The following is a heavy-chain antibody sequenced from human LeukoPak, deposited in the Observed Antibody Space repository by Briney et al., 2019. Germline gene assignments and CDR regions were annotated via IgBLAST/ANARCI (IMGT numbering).Heavy chain of an antibody. CDR2: ISGSSTIV. D-gene: IGHD5-18*01. CDR3: AKDQRWIRYFDY. Sequence: PGGSLRLSCAASGFSFSSFNMNWVRQAPGKGLEWLSYISGSSTIVFYADSVKGRFTISRDNAKNSLYLQMNSLRAEDTAVYYCAKDQRWIRYFDYWGQGTLVTVSS. V-gene: IGHV3-48*01. J-gene: IGHJ4*02. CDR1: GFSFSSFN.